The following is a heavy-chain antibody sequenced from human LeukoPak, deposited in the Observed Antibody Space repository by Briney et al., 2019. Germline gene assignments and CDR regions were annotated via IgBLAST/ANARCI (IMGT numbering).Heavy chain of an antibody. Sequence: GGSLRLSCAASGLTVSSNHMSWVRRAPGRGRGGVLFIYTGGSTDYADSVKGRFTISRDNSKNTLYLQMNSLRAEDTAVYYCARGARAATGYYYYYMDVWGKGTTVTVSS. J-gene: IGHJ6*03. CDR1: GLTVSSNH. CDR2: IYTGGST. CDR3: ARGARAATGYYYYYMDV. V-gene: IGHV3-53*01. D-gene: IGHD2-15*01.